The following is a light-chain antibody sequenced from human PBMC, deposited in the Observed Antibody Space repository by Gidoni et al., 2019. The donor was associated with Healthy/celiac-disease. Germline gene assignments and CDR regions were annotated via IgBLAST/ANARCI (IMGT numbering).Light chain of an antibody. Sequence: QSVLPHPPSVSGAPGPRVTIPCTGSSSNIGAGYDVHWYKQLPGTAPKLLLYGNSTRPSGVPVRFSGSKSGTSASLAITGLQAEDEADYYCQSYDSSLSGVFGTGTKVTVL. CDR2: GNS. CDR1: SSNIGAGYD. J-gene: IGLJ1*01. CDR3: QSYDSSLSGV. V-gene: IGLV1-40*01.